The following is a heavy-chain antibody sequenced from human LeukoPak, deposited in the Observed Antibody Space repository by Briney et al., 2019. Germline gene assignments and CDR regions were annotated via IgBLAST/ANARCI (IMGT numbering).Heavy chain of an antibody. D-gene: IGHD3-10*01. CDR3: AREWFGELVTNWFDP. CDR2: ISSSSSYI. CDR1: GFTFSSYS. V-gene: IGHV3-21*01. Sequence: PGGSLRLSCAASGFTFSSYSMNWVRQAPGKGLEWVSSISSSSSYIYYADSVKGRFTISRDNAKNSLYLQMNSLRAEDTAVYYCAREWFGELVTNWFDPWGQGTLVTVSS. J-gene: IGHJ5*02.